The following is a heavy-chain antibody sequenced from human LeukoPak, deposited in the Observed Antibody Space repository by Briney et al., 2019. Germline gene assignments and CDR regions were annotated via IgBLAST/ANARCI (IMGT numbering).Heavy chain of an antibody. V-gene: IGHV1-69*05. CDR3: ASGSLGDGYGVGDYYQYMDV. Sequence: SVKVSCKASGGTFNSYAISWVRQAPGQGLEWMGGIMPLFGTANYAQEFQGRVTFTTVESASTAYMEVSSLRSEDTAVYYCASGSLGDGYGVGDYYQYMDVWGKGTTVTVSS. J-gene: IGHJ6*03. CDR1: GGTFNSYA. D-gene: IGHD5-24*01. CDR2: IMPLFGTA.